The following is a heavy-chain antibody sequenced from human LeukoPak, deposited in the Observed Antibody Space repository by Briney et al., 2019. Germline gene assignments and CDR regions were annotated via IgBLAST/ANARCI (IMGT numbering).Heavy chain of an antibody. J-gene: IGHJ5*02. CDR1: GFTFSSYE. D-gene: IGHD5-12*01. CDR3: AKEYEYDWFDP. CDR2: ISSSGSTI. Sequence: PGGSLRLSCAASGFTFSSYEMNWVRQAPGKGLEWVSYISSSGSTIYYADSVKGRFTISGDNAKNTLYLQMNSLRAEDTAVYYCAKEYEYDWFDPWGQGTLVTVSS. V-gene: IGHV3-48*03.